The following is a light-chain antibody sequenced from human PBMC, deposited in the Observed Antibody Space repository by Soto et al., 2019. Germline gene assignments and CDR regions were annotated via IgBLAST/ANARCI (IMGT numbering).Light chain of an antibody. CDR2: AAS. CDR1: QSVNSN. Sequence: EIVMTQSPVTLSVSPGERATLSCRASQSVNSNLAWYQQKPGQAPRLLIYAASTGATGIPARFNGSGSGSDFTLTISSLQSEDFAVYYCQQYNSWPLTFGPGTKVDIK. CDR3: QQYNSWPLT. V-gene: IGKV3-15*01. J-gene: IGKJ3*01.